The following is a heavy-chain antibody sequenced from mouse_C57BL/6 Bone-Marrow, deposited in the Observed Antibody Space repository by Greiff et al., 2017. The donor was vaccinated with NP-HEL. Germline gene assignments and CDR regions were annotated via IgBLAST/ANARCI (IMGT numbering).Heavy chain of an antibody. J-gene: IGHJ2*01. CDR2: IHPTSGST. Sequence: VQLQQPGAELVKPGASVKLSCKASGYTFTSYWMHWVKQRPGQGLEWIGMIHPTSGSTNYNEKFKSKATLTVDKSSSTAYMQLSSLTSEDSAVYYCASYYDYPYFDYWGQGTTLTVSS. CDR1: GYTFTSYW. CDR3: ASYYDYPYFDY. D-gene: IGHD2-4*01. V-gene: IGHV1-64*01.